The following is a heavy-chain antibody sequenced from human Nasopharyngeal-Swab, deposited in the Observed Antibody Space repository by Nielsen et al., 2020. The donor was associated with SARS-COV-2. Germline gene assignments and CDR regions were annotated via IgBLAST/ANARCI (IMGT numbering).Heavy chain of an antibody. CDR3: ARDESWAVAGGDAFDI. V-gene: IGHV1-18*01. Sequence: ASVKVSCKASGYTFTSYGISWVRQAPGQGLEWRGWISAYNGNTNYAQKLQGRVTMTTDTSTSTAYMELRSLRSDDTAVYYCARDESWAVAGGDAFDIWGQGTMVTVSS. J-gene: IGHJ3*02. CDR1: GYTFTSYG. CDR2: ISAYNGNT. D-gene: IGHD6-19*01.